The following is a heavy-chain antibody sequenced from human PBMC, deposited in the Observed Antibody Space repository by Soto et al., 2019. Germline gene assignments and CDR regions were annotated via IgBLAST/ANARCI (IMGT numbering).Heavy chain of an antibody. Sequence: GGSLRLSCAASGFTFVDYTMHWVRQAPGKGLEWVSLISWDGGSTYYADSVKGRFTISRDNSKNSLYLQMNSLRTEDTALYYCAKSTGTRKGTYYYGMDVWGQGTTVTVSS. CDR3: AKSTGTRKGTYYYGMDV. V-gene: IGHV3-43*01. J-gene: IGHJ6*02. CDR2: ISWDGGST. CDR1: GFTFVDYT. D-gene: IGHD1-1*01.